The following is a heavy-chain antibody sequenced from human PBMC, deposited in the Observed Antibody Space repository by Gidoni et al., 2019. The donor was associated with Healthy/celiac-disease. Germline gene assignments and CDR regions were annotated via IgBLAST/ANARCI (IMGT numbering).Heavy chain of an antibody. J-gene: IGHJ4*02. Sequence: QLQLQESGPGLVKPSETLSLTCTVSGGSIRSSSYYWGWIRQPPGKGLEWIGSIYYSGSTYYNPSLKSRVTISVDTSKNQFSLKLSSVTAADTAVYYCARQVRGYSGYAHFDYWGQGTLVTVSS. V-gene: IGHV4-39*01. CDR1: GGSIRSSSYY. D-gene: IGHD5-12*01. CDR2: IYYSGST. CDR3: ARQVRGYSGYAHFDY.